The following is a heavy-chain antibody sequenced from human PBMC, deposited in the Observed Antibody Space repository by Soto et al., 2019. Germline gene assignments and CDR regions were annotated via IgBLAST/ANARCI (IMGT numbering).Heavy chain of an antibody. CDR3: ARVGGFGATTIDY. V-gene: IGHV4-30-4*01. CDR2: IYYSGST. Sequence: TLSRTYKVSGGSVSSGGCYWSWISKPPGKGLEWIGYIYYSGSTYYNPSLKSRVTISVDTSKNQFSLKLSSVTAADTAVYYCARVGGFGATTIDYWGQGTLVTVSS. CDR1: GGSVSSGGCY. D-gene: IGHD3-10*01. J-gene: IGHJ4*02.